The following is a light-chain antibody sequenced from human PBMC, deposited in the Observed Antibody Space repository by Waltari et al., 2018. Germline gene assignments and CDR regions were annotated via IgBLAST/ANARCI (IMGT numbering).Light chain of an antibody. V-gene: IGKV1-5*03. CDR2: RSS. CDR3: QQYDNYFYT. CDR1: QRIRDW. J-gene: IGKJ2*01. Sequence: DIQMTQSPSTLSASLGDRVTITCRASQRIRDWLARYQQKPGKAPKLLIHRSSTLASGVPSRFSGSGSGTEFTLTISGLQPDDFATYYCQQYDNYFYTFGQGTKLEI.